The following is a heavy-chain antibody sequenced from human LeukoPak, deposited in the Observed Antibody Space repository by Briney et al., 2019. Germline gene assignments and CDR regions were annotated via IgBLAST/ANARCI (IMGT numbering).Heavy chain of an antibody. CDR3: ARGPDWFDP. J-gene: IGHJ5*02. V-gene: IGHV4-34*01. Sequence: PSETLSLTCAVYGGSFSGYYWSWIRQPPGKGLEWIGEINHSGSPNYNPSLKSRVTISVDTSKNQFSLKLSSVTAEDTAVYYCARGPDWFDPWGQGTLVTVSS. CDR1: GGSFSGYY. CDR2: INHSGSP.